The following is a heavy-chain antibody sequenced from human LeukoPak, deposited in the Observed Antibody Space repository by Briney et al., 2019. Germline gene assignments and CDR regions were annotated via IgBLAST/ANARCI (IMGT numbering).Heavy chain of an antibody. V-gene: IGHV4-59*01. CDR2: IYYSGST. D-gene: IGHD4-17*01. Sequence: PSETLSLTCTVSGGSISSYYWSWIRRPPGKGLEWIGYIYYSGSTNYNPSLKSRVTISVDTSKNQFSLKLSSVTAADTAVYYCARMGGDDAFDIWGQGTMVTVSS. CDR1: GGSISSYY. J-gene: IGHJ3*02. CDR3: ARMGGDDAFDI.